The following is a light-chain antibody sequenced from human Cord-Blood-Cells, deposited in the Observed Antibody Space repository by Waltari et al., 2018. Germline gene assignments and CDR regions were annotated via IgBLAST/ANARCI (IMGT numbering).Light chain of an antibody. Sequence: AIRMTQSPSSFSASTGDRVTITCRARQCISSYLAWYQQKPGKAPKLLIYAASTLQSGVPSRFSGSGSGTDFTLTISCLQSEDFATYYCQQYYSYPLTFGGGTKVEIK. J-gene: IGKJ4*01. CDR1: QCISSY. CDR2: AAS. CDR3: QQYYSYPLT. V-gene: IGKV1-8*01.